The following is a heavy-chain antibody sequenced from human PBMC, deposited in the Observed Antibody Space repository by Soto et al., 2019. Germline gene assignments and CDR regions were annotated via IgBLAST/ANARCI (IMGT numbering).Heavy chain of an antibody. Sequence: EVQLVESGGGLVQPGGSLRLSCAASGFTFSTYWMTWVRQAPGKGLEWVANINQGGSEKYYVDSVRGRFTISRDNAKNSLHLQMNRLSAEDTAVYYCARDLVRGKVGYFQHWGQGTLITVSS. CDR3: ARDLVRGKVGYFQH. J-gene: IGHJ1*01. V-gene: IGHV3-7*04. D-gene: IGHD1-26*01. CDR2: INQGGSEK. CDR1: GFTFSTYW.